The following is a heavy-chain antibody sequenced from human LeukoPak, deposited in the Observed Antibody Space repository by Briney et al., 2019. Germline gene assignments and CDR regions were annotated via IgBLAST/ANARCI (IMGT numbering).Heavy chain of an antibody. CDR3: AKDLDPSSSWYSPYYYYGMDV. V-gene: IGHV3-23*01. Sequence: QSGGSLRLSCAASGFTFSSYAMSWVRRAPGKGLEWVSAISGSGGSTYYADSVKGRFTISRDNSKNTLYLQMNSLRAEDTAVYYCAKDLDPSSSWYSPYYYYGMDVWGQGTTVTVSS. J-gene: IGHJ6*02. CDR1: GFTFSSYA. CDR2: ISGSGGST. D-gene: IGHD6-13*01.